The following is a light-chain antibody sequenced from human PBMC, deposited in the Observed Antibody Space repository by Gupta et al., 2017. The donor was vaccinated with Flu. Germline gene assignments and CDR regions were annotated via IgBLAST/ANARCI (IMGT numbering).Light chain of an antibody. CDR3: QQDDYSPKT. Sequence: DIVLTHSPGTLSLSPGESATLSCRASQRISSGYLAWYQQRPGQAPSLLIYNASSRAAGLPDRISGSASGTDFSLTISRREPEDFVMYYCQQDDYSPKTFGHGTIVDIK. V-gene: IGKV3-20*01. CDR1: QRISSGY. J-gene: IGKJ3*01. CDR2: NAS.